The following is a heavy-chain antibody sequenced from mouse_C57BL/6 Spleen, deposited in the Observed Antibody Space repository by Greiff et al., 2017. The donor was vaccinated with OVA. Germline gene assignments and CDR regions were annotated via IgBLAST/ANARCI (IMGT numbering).Heavy chain of an antibody. CDR1: GFNIKDYY. D-gene: IGHD3-2*02. CDR2: IDPADGDT. Sequence: EVQLQQSGAELVKPGASVKLSCTASGFNIKDYYLHWVKQRTEQGLEWIGRIDPADGDTKYAPKFPGKATITADTSSNTAYLQLSSLTSEDTAVYYCARDSSGYFFAYWGQGTLVTVSA. J-gene: IGHJ3*01. CDR3: ARDSSGYFFAY. V-gene: IGHV14-2*01.